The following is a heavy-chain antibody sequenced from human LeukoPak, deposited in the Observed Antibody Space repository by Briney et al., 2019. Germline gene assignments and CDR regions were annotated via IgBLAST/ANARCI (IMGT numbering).Heavy chain of an antibody. D-gene: IGHD2-2*01. J-gene: IGHJ6*02. V-gene: IGHV3-9*01. CDR2: ISWNSGSI. Sequence: PGRSLRLSCAASGFTFDDYAMHWVRQAPGKGLEWVSGISWNSGSIGYADSVKGRFTISRDNAKNSLYLQMNSLRAEDTALYYCAKGPVYCSSTSCYSDYYYGMDVWGQGTTVTVSS. CDR3: AKGPVYCSSTSCYSDYYYGMDV. CDR1: GFTFDDYA.